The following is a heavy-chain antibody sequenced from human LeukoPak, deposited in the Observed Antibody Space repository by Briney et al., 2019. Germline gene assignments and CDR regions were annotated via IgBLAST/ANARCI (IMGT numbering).Heavy chain of an antibody. Sequence: ASVKVSCKASGYTFTSYGISWVRQAPGQGLEWMGWISAYNGNTNYAQKLQGRVTMTTDTSTSTAYMELRSLRSDDTAVYYCARDRDYYYGSGSYYNVLDYWGQGTLVTVSS. CDR3: ARDRDYYYGSGSYYNVLDY. V-gene: IGHV1-18*01. CDR1: GYTFTSYG. CDR2: ISAYNGNT. D-gene: IGHD3-10*01. J-gene: IGHJ4*02.